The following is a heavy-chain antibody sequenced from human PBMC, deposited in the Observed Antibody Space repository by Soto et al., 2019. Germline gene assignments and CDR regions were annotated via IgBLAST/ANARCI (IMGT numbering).Heavy chain of an antibody. CDR3: AKDYLDCGGDCPPFDY. CDR2: ISGSGANT. J-gene: IGHJ4*02. D-gene: IGHD2-21*02. Sequence: VQLLESGGGLVQPGGSLRLSCAASGFTFSNYAMTWVRQAPGKGLAWVSAISGSGANTYYADSVKGRFTISRDDSKSTVYLQMNSLRAEDTAVYYCAKDYLDCGGDCPPFDYWGQGTQVTVSS. V-gene: IGHV3-23*01. CDR1: GFTFSNYA.